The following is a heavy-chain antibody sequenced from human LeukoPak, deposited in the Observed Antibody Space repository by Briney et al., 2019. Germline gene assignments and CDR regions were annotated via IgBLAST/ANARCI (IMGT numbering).Heavy chain of an antibody. CDR1: GFTFSSYD. CDR3: ARVLRETDAFDI. CDR2: IGTAGDT. V-gene: IGHV3-13*01. J-gene: IGHJ3*02. Sequence: GGSLRLSCAASGFTFSSYDMHWVRQATGKGLEWVSAIGTAGDTYYPGSVKGRFTISRENAKNSLYLQMNSLRAGDTAVYYCARVLRETDAFDIWGQGTMVTVSS.